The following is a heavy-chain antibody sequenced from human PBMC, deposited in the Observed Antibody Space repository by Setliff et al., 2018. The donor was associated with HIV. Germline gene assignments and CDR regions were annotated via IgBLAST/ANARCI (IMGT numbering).Heavy chain of an antibody. J-gene: IGHJ6*03. V-gene: IGHV1-69*05. CDR1: GGTFSSYA. Sequence: SVKVSCKASGGTFSSYAISWVRQAPGQGLKWMGGIIPIFGTANYAQKFQGRVTITTDESTSTAYMELSSLRSEDTAVYYCARMLPPGGDYYYYYMDVWGKGTTVTVSS. CDR2: IIPIFGTA. CDR3: ARMLPPGGDYYYYYMDV. D-gene: IGHD2-15*01.